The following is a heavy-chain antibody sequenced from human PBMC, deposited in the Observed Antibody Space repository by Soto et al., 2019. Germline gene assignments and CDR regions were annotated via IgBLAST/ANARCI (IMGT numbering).Heavy chain of an antibody. J-gene: IGHJ4*02. Sequence: EVQLVESGGRLVQPGRSLRLSCVGTGLNFDDFAMHWVRQAPGKGLEWVSGITWNSRVLDYADSVKGRFTISRDNARNHQYLKMDSLRDEDTALYYCAKGRYDFWSPYYFDSWGQGTLVTVSS. CDR1: GLNFDDFA. V-gene: IGHV3-9*01. CDR2: ITWNSRVL. CDR3: AKGRYDFWSPYYFDS. D-gene: IGHD3-3*01.